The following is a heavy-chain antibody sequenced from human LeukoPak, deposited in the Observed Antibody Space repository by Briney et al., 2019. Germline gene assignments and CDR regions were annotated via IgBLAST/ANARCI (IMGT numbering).Heavy chain of an antibody. Sequence: PGGSLRLSCAASGFTFTSYAMSWVRQAPGKGLEWVSAISGSGGSTYYADSVKGRFTISRDNSKNTLYLQMNSLRAEDTAVYYCASDTATVIYYYYYMDVWGKGTTVTVSS. CDR2: ISGSGGST. CDR1: GFTFTSYA. D-gene: IGHD5-18*01. J-gene: IGHJ6*03. CDR3: ASDTATVIYYYYYMDV. V-gene: IGHV3-23*01.